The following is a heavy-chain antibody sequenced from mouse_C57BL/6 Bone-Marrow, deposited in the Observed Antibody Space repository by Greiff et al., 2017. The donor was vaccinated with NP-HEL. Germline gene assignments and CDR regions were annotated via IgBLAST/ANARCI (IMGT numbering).Heavy chain of an antibody. Sequence: QVQLQQPGAELVKPGASVKLSCKASGYTFTSYWMHWVKQRPGQGLEWIGMIHPNSGSNNYNEKFKSKATLTVDKSSSTAYMQLSSLTSEYSAVYYCARRTTAARLFDYWGQGTTLTVSS. CDR2: IHPNSGSN. J-gene: IGHJ2*01. D-gene: IGHD1-2*01. CDR1: GYTFTSYW. V-gene: IGHV1-64*01. CDR3: ARRTTAARLFDY.